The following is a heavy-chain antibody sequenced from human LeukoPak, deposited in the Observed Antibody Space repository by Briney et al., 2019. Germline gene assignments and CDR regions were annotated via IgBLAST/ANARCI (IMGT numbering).Heavy chain of an antibody. CDR1: GFTFSSYA. Sequence: TGGSLRLSCAASGFTFSSYALSWVRQAPGKGLEWVSAIVGSVHSTYYADSVKGRFTISRDNSKNTLYLQMSSLRADDTAVYYCAKVAVAGGYNWFDPWGQGTLVTVSS. J-gene: IGHJ5*02. CDR3: AKVAVAGGYNWFDP. CDR2: IVGSVHST. V-gene: IGHV3-23*01. D-gene: IGHD6-19*01.